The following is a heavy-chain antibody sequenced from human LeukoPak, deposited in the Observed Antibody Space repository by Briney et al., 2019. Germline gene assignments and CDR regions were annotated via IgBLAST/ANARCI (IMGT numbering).Heavy chain of an antibody. CDR3: AQSQDAFDI. Sequence: SETLSLTCAVYGGSFSGYYWSWIRQPPGKGLEWIGEINHSGSTNYNPSLKSRVTISVDTSKNQFSLKLSSVTAADTAVYYCAQSQDAFDIWGQGKMVTVSS. J-gene: IGHJ3*02. V-gene: IGHV4-34*01. CDR2: INHSGST. CDR1: GGSFSGYY.